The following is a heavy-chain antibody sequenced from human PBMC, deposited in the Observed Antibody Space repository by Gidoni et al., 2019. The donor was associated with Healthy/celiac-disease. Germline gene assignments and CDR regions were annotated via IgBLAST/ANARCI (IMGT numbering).Heavy chain of an antibody. CDR2: ISSSSSYT. J-gene: IGHJ6*03. CDR1: GFTFSDYY. D-gene: IGHD3-10*01. CDR3: ARDRGAAPFYYYMDV. V-gene: IGHV3-11*05. Sequence: QVQLVASGGGLVKPGGSLRLSCAASGFTFSDYYMSWIRQAPGKGLEWVSYISSSSSYTNYADSVKGRFTISRDNAKNSLYLQMNSLRAEDTAVYYCARDRGAAPFYYYMDVWGKGTTVTVSS.